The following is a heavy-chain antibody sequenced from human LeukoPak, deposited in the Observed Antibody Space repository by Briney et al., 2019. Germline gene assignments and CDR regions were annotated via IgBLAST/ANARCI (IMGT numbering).Heavy chain of an antibody. CDR2: INGDGSWT. CDR1: GFTFSSYW. V-gene: IGHV3-74*01. Sequence: PGGSLRLSCAASGFTFSSYWMHWVRQVPGKGLVRVSHINGDGSWTTYADSVKGRFTISKDNAKNTVYLQMNNLRAEDTAVYYCVSFYETYWGRGTLVTVSS. CDR3: VSFYETY. J-gene: IGHJ4*02. D-gene: IGHD2-2*01.